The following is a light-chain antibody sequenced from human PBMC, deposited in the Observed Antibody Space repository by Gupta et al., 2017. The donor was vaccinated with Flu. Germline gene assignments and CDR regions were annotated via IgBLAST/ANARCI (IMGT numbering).Light chain of an antibody. CDR1: QSVSSN. CDR2: GAS. V-gene: IGKV3-15*01. Sequence: ATLSVSPGERATLSCRASQSVSSNLAGYQQKPGQAPRLLIYGASTRATGIPARFSGSGSGTEFTLTISSLQSEDFAVYYCQQYNNWPPWTFGQGTKVEIK. J-gene: IGKJ1*01. CDR3: QQYNNWPPWT.